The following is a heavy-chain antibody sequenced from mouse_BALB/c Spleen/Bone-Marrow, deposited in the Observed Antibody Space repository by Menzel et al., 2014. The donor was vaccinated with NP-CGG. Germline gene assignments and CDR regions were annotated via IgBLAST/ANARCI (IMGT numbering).Heavy chain of an antibody. D-gene: IGHD2-14*01. V-gene: IGHV1-18*01. CDR2: INPNIGGT. J-gene: IGHJ2*01. CDR1: GYTFTDYT. CDR3: TRSRYGDY. Sequence: VHVKQSGPELVKPGASVKISCKTSGYTFTDYTMHWVKQSHGKSLEWIGHINPNIGGTNYNQKFKGKATLTLDKSSRIAYMELRSLTSEDSAVYYCTRSRYGDYWGQGTTLTVSS.